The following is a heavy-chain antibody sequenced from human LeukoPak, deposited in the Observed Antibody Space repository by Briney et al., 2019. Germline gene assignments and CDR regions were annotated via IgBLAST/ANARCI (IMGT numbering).Heavy chain of an antibody. CDR3: ASGGIRGVIVRYFDY. D-gene: IGHD3-10*01. Sequence: RSSQTLSLTCTVSGGSISSGGYYWSWIRQHPGKGLEWIGYIYYSGSTYYNPSLKSRVTISVDTSKNQFSLKLSSVTAADTAVYYCASGGIRGVIVRYFDYWGQGTLVTVSS. CDR1: GGSISSGGYY. J-gene: IGHJ4*02. CDR2: IYYSGST. V-gene: IGHV4-31*03.